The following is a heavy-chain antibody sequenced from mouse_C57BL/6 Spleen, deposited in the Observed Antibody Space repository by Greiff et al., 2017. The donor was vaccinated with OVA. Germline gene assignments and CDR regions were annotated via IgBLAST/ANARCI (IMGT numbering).Heavy chain of an antibody. V-gene: IGHV1-53*01. Sequence: QVQLQQPGTELVKPGASVKLSCKASGYTFTSYWMHWVKQRPGQGLEWIGNINPSNGGTNYNEKFKSKATLTVDKSSSTAYMQLNSLTSEDSAVYYCARSIYYDYDLDYWGQGTTLTVSS. CDR3: ARSIYYDYDLDY. CDR2: INPSNGGT. CDR1: GYTFTSYW. D-gene: IGHD2-4*01. J-gene: IGHJ2*01.